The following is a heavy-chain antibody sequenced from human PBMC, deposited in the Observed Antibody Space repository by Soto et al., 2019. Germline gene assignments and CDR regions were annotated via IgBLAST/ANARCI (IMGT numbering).Heavy chain of an antibody. CDR2: ISYDGSNK. CDR1: GFTFSSYG. D-gene: IGHD3-22*01. Sequence: QVQLVESGGGVVQPGRSLRLSCAASGFTFSSYGMHWVRQAPDKGLEWVAVISYDGSNKYYADSVKGRFTISRDNSKNTLYLQMNSLRAEDTAVYYCANGKYYDSSGGHDYWGQGTLVTVSS. CDR3: ANGKYYDSSGGHDY. J-gene: IGHJ4*02. V-gene: IGHV3-30*18.